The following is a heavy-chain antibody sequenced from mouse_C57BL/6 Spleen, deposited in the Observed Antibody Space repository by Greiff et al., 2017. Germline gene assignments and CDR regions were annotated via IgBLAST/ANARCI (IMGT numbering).Heavy chain of an antibody. V-gene: IGHV1-69*01. J-gene: IGHJ3*01. Sequence: QVQLQQPGAELVMPGASVKLSCKASGYTFTSYWMHWVKQRPGQGLEWIGEIDPSDSYTNYNQKFKGKSTLTVDKSSSTAYMQLSSLTSEDSAVFYCARTRYGTSEAGIAYWGQGTLVTVSA. D-gene: IGHD1-1*01. CDR1: GYTFTSYW. CDR2: IDPSDSYT. CDR3: ARTRYGTSEAGIAY.